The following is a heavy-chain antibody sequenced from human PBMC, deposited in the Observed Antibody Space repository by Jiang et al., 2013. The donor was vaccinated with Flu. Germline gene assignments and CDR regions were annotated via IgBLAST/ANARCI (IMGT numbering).Heavy chain of an antibody. CDR2: IYHSGST. Sequence: GPGLVKPSGTLSLTCVVSGGSISSSNWWSWVRQPPGKGLEWIGEIYHSGSTNYSPSLKSRVTISVDKSKNQFSLKLSSVTAADTAMYYCARDEREYYYDSSGFVWGQGTLVTVSS. V-gene: IGHV4-4*02. CDR3: ARDEREYYYDSSGFV. CDR1: GGSISSSNW. J-gene: IGHJ4*02. D-gene: IGHD3-22*01.